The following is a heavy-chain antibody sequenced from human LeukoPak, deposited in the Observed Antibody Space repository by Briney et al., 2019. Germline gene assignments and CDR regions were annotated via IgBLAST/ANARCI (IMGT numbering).Heavy chain of an antibody. CDR1: GFTVSSNY. V-gene: IGHV3-53*01. J-gene: IGHJ3*02. Sequence: GGSLRLSCAASGFTVSSNYMSWVRQAPGKGLEWVSVIYSGGSTYYADSVKGRFTIPRDNSKNTLYLQMNSLRAEDTAVYYCAKSQLAYCSGGSCFDAFDIWGQGTMVTVSS. CDR2: IYSGGST. D-gene: IGHD2-15*01. CDR3: AKSQLAYCSGGSCFDAFDI.